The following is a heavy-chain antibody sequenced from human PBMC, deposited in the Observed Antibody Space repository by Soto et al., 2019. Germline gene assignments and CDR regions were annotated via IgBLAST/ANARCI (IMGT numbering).Heavy chain of an antibody. J-gene: IGHJ4*02. CDR1: GGSFTGHF. D-gene: IGHD7-27*01. Sequence: SETLSLTCTVSGGSFTGHFWSWVRQPPGKGLEWIGEVSHSGNTKYYPSLRSRVTLSVDSSKNQISLALTSVTAADTAVYYCARPKVPRTGWHQFDIWGQGTLVTVSS. CDR3: ARPKVPRTGWHQFDI. CDR2: VSHSGNT. V-gene: IGHV4-34*01.